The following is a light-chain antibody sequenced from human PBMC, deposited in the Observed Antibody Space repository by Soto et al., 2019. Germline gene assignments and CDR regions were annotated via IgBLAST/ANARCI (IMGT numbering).Light chain of an antibody. J-gene: IGLJ1*01. Sequence: QSALTQPASVSESAGQSITISCTGTSSDIGGFYYVSWYQHHPGKDPKLMIYQVSNRPSGASNRFSGSKSGNTASLTISGLQAEDEADDFCSSYSSSSTFYVFGAGTKVTV. CDR3: SSYSSSSTFYV. CDR2: QVS. V-gene: IGLV2-14*01. CDR1: SSDIGGFYY.